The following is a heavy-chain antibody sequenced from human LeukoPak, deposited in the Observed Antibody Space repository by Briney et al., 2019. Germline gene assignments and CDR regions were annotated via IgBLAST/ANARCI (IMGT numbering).Heavy chain of an antibody. V-gene: IGHV3-64*01. J-gene: IGHJ4*02. D-gene: IGHD1-7*01. CDR3: ARGRNWNYGDY. Sequence: GGSLRLSCAASGFTLSSYAMHWVRQAPGKGLEYVSAISSNGGSTYYANSVKGRFTISRDNSKNTLYLQMGSLRAEDMVGYNDARGRNWNYGDYWGQGTLVTVSS. CDR1: GFTLSSYA. CDR2: ISSNGGST.